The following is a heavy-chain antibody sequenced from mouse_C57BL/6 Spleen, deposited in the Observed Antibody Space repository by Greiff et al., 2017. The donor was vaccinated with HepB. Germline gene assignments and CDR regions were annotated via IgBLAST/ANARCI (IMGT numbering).Heavy chain of an antibody. CDR3: ARGGGYPWFAY. D-gene: IGHD2-2*01. J-gene: IGHJ3*01. CDR2: IDPSDSET. Sequence: QQPGAELVRPGSSVKLSCKASGYTFTSYWMHWVKQRPIQGLEWIGNIDPSDSETHYNQKFKDKATLTVDKSSSTAYMQLSSLTSEDSAVYYCARGGGYPWFAYWGQGTLVTVSA. CDR1: GYTFTSYW. V-gene: IGHV1-52*01.